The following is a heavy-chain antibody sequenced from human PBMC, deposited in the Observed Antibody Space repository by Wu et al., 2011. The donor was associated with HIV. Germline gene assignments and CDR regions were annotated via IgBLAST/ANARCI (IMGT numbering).Heavy chain of an antibody. D-gene: IGHD3-10*01. CDR1: GYTFTSYD. Sequence: QVQLVQSGAEVKKPGASVKVSCKASGYTFTSYDINWVRQATGQGLEWMGWMNPKSGNTGYAQKFQGRVTTTRNTSITTAYMELTSLRSEDTAVYYCARGVMVRGVIEPLSGGMDVWGQGTTVTVSS. V-gene: IGHV1-8*03. CDR3: ARGVMVRGVIEPLSGGMDV. CDR2: MNPKSGNT. J-gene: IGHJ6*02.